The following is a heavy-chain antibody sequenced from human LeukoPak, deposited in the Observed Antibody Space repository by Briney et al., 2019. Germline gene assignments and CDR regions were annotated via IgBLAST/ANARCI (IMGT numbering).Heavy chain of an antibody. CDR1: GFTFSSYA. CDR3: ARGEADLDY. J-gene: IGHJ4*02. D-gene: IGHD1-26*01. CDR2: VRYDGDNK. Sequence: GGSLRLSCAASGFTFSSYAMNWVRQAPGKGLEWVAFVRYDGDNKYYADSVKGRFTISRDNSKNTLYLQMNSLRAEDTAVYYCARGEADLDYWGQGTLVTVSS. V-gene: IGHV3-30*02.